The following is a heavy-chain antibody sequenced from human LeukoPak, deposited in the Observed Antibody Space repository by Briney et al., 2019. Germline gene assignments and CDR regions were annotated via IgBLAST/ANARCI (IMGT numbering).Heavy chain of an antibody. Sequence: GGSLRLSCVASGFTFSSSWMTWVRQAPGKGLEWVASIREDGSQKTAVDSVRGRFTISRDNAKNSVYLQMDSLRAEDTAVYYCARASSSWYYFDYWGRGTLVTVSS. J-gene: IGHJ4*02. V-gene: IGHV3-7*01. CDR1: GFTFSSSW. CDR3: ARASSSWYYFDY. D-gene: IGHD6-13*01. CDR2: IREDGSQK.